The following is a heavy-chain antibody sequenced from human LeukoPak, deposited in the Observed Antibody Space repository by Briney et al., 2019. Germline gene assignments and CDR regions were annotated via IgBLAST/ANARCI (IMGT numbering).Heavy chain of an antibody. CDR3: ARYCTSYCCLLRGFDY. J-gene: IGHJ4*02. Sequence: SETLSLTCSVSGYSFTSGHYWGWIRQPPGKGLEWIANIYHTGSAHYSPSLKSRVTISVDTSKNQFSLKLSSVAAADTAVYYSARYCTSYCCLLRGFDYWGQGALVTVSS. D-gene: IGHD2-8*01. CDR1: GYSFTSGHY. V-gene: IGHV4-38-2*01. CDR2: IYHTGSA.